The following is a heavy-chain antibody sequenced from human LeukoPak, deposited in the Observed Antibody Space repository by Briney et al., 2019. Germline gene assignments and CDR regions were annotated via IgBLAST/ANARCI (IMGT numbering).Heavy chain of an antibody. CDR2: IYHRGST. CDR3: ARTWYSSRVVDY. D-gene: IGHD6-13*01. CDR1: GGSISSSNW. J-gene: IGHJ4*02. V-gene: IGHV4-4*02. Sequence: KPSGTLSLTCAVTGGSISSSNWWSWVRQPPGKGLEWIGEIYHRGSTNYNPSLKSRGTISVDKSNNQFSLKLSSVTAADTAVYYCARTWYSSRVVDYWGQGTLVTVSS.